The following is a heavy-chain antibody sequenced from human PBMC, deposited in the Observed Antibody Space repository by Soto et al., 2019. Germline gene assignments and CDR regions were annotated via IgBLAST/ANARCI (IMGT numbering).Heavy chain of an antibody. D-gene: IGHD1-26*01. Sequence: QVQLVQSGAEVKKPGASVKVSCKASGYTFTSYAMHWVRQAPGQRLEWMGWINAGNGNTKYSQKFQGRVTITRDTSASTAYMELSSLRSEETAVDYCARVLVGATTYYYYGMDVWGQGTTVTVSS. CDR1: GYTFTSYA. CDR3: ARVLVGATTYYYYGMDV. J-gene: IGHJ6*02. CDR2: INAGNGNT. V-gene: IGHV1-3*01.